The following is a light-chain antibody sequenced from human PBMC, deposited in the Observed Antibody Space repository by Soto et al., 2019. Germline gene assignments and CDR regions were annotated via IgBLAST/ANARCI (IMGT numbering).Light chain of an antibody. CDR3: MQALQTPPT. Sequence: DIVMTQSPLSLPVTPGEPASISCRSSQSLLHSNGYNYLDWYLQKPGQSPQLLIYLGSSRASGVPDRFNGSGSGTDFTLKISRVEAEDVGVYYCMQALQTPPTFGQGTKLEIK. CDR2: LGS. CDR1: QSLLHSNGYNY. J-gene: IGKJ2*01. V-gene: IGKV2-28*01.